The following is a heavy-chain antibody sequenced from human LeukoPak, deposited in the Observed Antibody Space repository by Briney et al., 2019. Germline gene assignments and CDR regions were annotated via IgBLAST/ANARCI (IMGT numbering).Heavy chain of an antibody. J-gene: IGHJ4*02. Sequence: ASVKVSCKASGYTFTGYYMHWVRQAPGQGLEWMGWINPNSGGTNYAQKFQGRVTMTRDTSISTAYMELSRLRSDDTAVYYCARGGSSSWYTTYYFDFWGQGTLLTVSS. CDR3: ARGGSSSWYTTYYFDF. V-gene: IGHV1-2*02. CDR1: GYTFTGYY. CDR2: INPNSGGT. D-gene: IGHD6-13*01.